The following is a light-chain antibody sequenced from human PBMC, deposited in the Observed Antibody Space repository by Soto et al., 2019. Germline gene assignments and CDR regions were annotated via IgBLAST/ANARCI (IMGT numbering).Light chain of an antibody. V-gene: IGKV3-15*01. CDR3: QQYNNWPIT. Sequence: EIVMTQSPATLSVAPGGRSTLSCRASQSISDTLAWYQQQPGQAPRLLIPGESTRATGFPARFSGSGSGTDFTLTISSLQSEDFAVYYCQQYNNWPITFGQGTRLEIK. J-gene: IGKJ5*01. CDR2: GES. CDR1: QSISDT.